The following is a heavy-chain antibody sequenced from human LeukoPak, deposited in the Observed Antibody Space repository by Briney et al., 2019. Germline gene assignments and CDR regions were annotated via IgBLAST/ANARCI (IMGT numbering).Heavy chain of an antibody. V-gene: IGHV4-4*07. D-gene: IGHD3-10*01. CDR3: ARSYYYASGSHLDY. CDR1: GGSISSYY. CDR2: IYTSGST. Sequence: SETLSLTCTVSGGSISSYYWSWIRQPAGKGLEWIGRIYTSGSTNYNPSLKSRVTMSVDTSKNQFSLKLTSVTAADTAVYYCARSYYYASGSHLDYWGQGALVTVSS. J-gene: IGHJ4*02.